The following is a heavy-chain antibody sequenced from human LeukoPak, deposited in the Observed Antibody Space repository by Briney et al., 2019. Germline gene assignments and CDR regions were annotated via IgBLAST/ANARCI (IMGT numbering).Heavy chain of an antibody. Sequence: GGSLRLSCAASGINFRASGMHWVRQAPGMGLEWVTFIQTDGGDKKYAASVAGRFTISRDNSKNTVYLHMSSLRPDDTALYYCAREGGTIVIGRFDYWGQGTLVTVSS. CDR3: AREGGTIVIGRFDY. J-gene: IGHJ4*02. CDR2: IQTDGGDK. D-gene: IGHD4-11*01. CDR1: GINFRASG. V-gene: IGHV3-30*02.